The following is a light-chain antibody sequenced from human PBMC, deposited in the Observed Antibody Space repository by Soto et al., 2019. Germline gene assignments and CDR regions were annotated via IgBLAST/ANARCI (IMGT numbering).Light chain of an antibody. CDR3: QHYNSYSEA. V-gene: IGKV3D-15*01. CDR1: QDVTTN. Sequence: MTQFAAILAASPEGGATLSCRAAQDVTTNFAWYQQKRGQAPRLLMHGASNRATGIPDRFSGSGSGTDCTLTISSLKHEDFATYDCQHYNSYSEAFGQGTKVDIK. J-gene: IGKJ1*01. CDR2: GAS.